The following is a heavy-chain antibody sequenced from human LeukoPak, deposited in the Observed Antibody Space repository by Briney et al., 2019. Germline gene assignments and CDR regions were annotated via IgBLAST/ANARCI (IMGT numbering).Heavy chain of an antibody. V-gene: IGHV4-59*08. Sequence: SETLSLTCTVSGGSISSYYWSWIRQPPGKGLEWIGYIYYSGTTNYNPSLKSRVTISVDTSKNQFSLKLSSVTAADPAVYYCARHASPSSWVDYWGQGTLVTVSS. CDR3: ARHASPSSWVDY. CDR2: IYYSGTT. CDR1: GGSISSYY. J-gene: IGHJ4*02. D-gene: IGHD6-13*01.